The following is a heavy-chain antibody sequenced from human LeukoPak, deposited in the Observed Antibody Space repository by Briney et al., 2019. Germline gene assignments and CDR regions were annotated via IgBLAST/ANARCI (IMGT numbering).Heavy chain of an antibody. CDR1: GFTFNSYA. CDR2: ISGSGVST. D-gene: IGHD3-10*01. V-gene: IGHV3-23*01. CDR3: AKDFIRGSIGYFDY. Sequence: PGGSLRLSCAASGFTFNSYAMNWVRQAPGKGLEWVSGISGSGVSTYFADSVKGRFTISRDNSKNTLYLQMNSLRAEDTAVYYCAKDFIRGSIGYFDYWGQGTLVTVSS. J-gene: IGHJ4*02.